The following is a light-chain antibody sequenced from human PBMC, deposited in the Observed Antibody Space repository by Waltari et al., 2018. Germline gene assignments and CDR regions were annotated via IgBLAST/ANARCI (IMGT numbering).Light chain of an antibody. CDR2: VNSDGSH. Sequence: QLVLTQSPSASASLGASVKLTCTLSSGHSSNIIAWVQRQPEKGRRCLMTVNSDGSHTKGDEIPDRFSGSSSGAERYLTISSLQSEDEADYYCQTGGHGTWVFGGGTRLTVL. V-gene: IGLV4-69*01. CDR3: QTGGHGTWV. CDR1: SGHSSNI. J-gene: IGLJ3*02.